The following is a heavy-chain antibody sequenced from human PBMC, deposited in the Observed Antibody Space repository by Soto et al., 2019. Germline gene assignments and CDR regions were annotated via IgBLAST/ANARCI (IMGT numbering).Heavy chain of an antibody. J-gene: IGHJ5*02. CDR2: IIPIFGTA. V-gene: IGHV1-69*13. D-gene: IGHD1-7*01. CDR1: GGTFSSYA. CDR3: ANRYNWNYGPFDP. Sequence: GASVKVSCKASGGTFSSYAISWVRQAPGQGLEWMGGIIPIFGTANYAQKFQGRVTITADESTSTAYMELSSLRSEDTAVYYCANRYNWNYGPFDPWGQGTLVTVS.